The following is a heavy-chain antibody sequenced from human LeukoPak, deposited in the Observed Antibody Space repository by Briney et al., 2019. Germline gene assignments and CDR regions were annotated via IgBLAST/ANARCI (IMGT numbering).Heavy chain of an antibody. J-gene: IGHJ6*03. D-gene: IGHD1-7*01. V-gene: IGHV4-34*01. CDR2: INDSGTI. Sequence: SETLSLTCAVYGGSFSNYYWRWLRQSPGKGLEWVGEINDSGTINYNPSLMSRVTISVDKSKIQFSLKLSSVTAADTAVYYCARRWNYGRNYYIDVWGKGATVSVSS. CDR3: ARRWNYGRNYYIDV. CDR1: GGSFSNYY.